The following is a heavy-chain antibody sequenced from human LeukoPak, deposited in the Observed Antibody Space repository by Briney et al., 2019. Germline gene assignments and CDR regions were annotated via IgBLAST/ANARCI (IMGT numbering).Heavy chain of an antibody. CDR1: GGTFSSYA. CDR3: ARDRKDYGGNSYYYYYYMDV. J-gene: IGHJ6*03. V-gene: IGHV1-69*06. CDR2: IIPIFGTA. Sequence: ASVKVSCKASGGTFSSYAISWVRQAPGQGLEWMGGIIPIFGTAIYAQKFQGRVTITADKSTSTAYMELSSLRSEDTAVYYCARDRKDYGGNSYYYYYYMDVWGKGTTVTVSS. D-gene: IGHD4-23*01.